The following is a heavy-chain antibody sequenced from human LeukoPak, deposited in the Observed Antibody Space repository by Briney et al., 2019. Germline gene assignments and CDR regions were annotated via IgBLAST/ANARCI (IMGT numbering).Heavy chain of an antibody. D-gene: IGHD6-13*01. J-gene: IGHJ4*02. CDR3: AREDRKQQLLGGGVDY. Sequence: GGSLRLSCAASGFTFSDYYMSWIRQAPGKGLEWVSYISSSGSTIYYADSVKGRFTISRDNAKNSLYLRMNSLRAEDTAVYYCAREDRKQQLLGGGVDYWGQGTLVTVSS. CDR1: GFTFSDYY. CDR2: ISSSGSTI. V-gene: IGHV3-11*01.